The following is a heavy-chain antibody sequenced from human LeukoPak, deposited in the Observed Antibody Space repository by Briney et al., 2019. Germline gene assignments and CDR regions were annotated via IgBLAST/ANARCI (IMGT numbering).Heavy chain of an antibody. V-gene: IGHV3-23*01. CDR1: GFIFSNYA. CDR3: AKLSPYYYGSGSYPDY. CDR2: ISGGGGAT. Sequence: GGSLRLSCAASGFIFSNYAMSWVRQAPGKGLEWVSAISGGGGATYYADSVKGRFTISRDNSKNTLSLQMNSLRAEDTAVYYCAKLSPYYYGSGSYPDYWGQGTLVTVSS. D-gene: IGHD3-10*01. J-gene: IGHJ4*02.